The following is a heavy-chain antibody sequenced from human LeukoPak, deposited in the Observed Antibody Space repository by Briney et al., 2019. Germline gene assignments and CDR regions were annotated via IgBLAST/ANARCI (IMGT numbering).Heavy chain of an antibody. CDR3: ARDQGGSSWYRAQMDV. Sequence: GRSLRLSCAASGFTFSSYGMHWVRQAPGKGLEWVAVIWYDGSNKYYADSVKGRFTISRDNSKNTLYLQMNSLRAEDTAVYYCARDQGGSSWYRAQMDVWGQGTTVTVSS. V-gene: IGHV3-33*01. CDR1: GFTFSSYG. J-gene: IGHJ6*02. D-gene: IGHD6-13*01. CDR2: IWYDGSNK.